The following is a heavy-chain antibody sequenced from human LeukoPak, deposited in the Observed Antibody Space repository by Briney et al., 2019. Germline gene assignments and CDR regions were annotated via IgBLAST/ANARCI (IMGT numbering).Heavy chain of an antibody. CDR1: GFTFSSYG. CDR2: ISHDGSNK. J-gene: IGHJ4*02. D-gene: IGHD3-10*01. Sequence: PGRSLRLSCAASGFTFSSYGMHWVRQAPGKGLEWVAVISHDGSNKYYADSVKGRFTISRDNSKNTLYLQMNSLRAEDTAVYYCAKATYYYGSGSYYPKTHLGYWGQGTLVTVSS. V-gene: IGHV3-30*18. CDR3: AKATYYYGSGSYYPKTHLGY.